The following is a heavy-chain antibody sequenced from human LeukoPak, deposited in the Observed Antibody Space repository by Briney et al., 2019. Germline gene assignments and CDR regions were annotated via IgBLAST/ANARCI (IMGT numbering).Heavy chain of an antibody. J-gene: IGHJ2*01. D-gene: IGHD3/OR15-3a*01. CDR1: GYSLTSYW. CDR3: ARQPDWDQGYFDL. CDR2: IYPGDSDT. V-gene: IGHV5-51*01. Sequence: GESLKISCKGSGYSLTSYWIGWVRQMPGKGLEWMGIIYPGDSDTRYSPSFQGQVTISADKSISTAYLQWSSLKASDTAMYYCARQPDWDQGYFDLWGRGTLVTVSS.